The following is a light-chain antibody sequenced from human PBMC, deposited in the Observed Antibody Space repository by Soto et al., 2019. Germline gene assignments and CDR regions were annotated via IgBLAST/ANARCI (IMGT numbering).Light chain of an antibody. CDR1: QGIGTY. CDR3: QQVDSYPRT. Sequence: QLTQSPSSLSASVGDRVTVTCRASQGIGTYLVWYQQKSGKAPTVLIYASSTLQTGVPSRFSGSGSGTDFSLTISSLHPEDVAAYYCQQVDSYPRTVGQGTKVEIK. CDR2: ASS. J-gene: IGKJ1*01. V-gene: IGKV1-9*01.